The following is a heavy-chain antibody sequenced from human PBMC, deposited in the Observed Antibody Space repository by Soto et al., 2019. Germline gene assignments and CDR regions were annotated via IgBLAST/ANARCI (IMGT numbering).Heavy chain of an antibody. J-gene: IGHJ3*02. V-gene: IGHV3-21*01. Sequence: PGGSLRLSCAACGFTFGSYSMNWVRQAPGKGLEWVSSISSSSSYIYYADSVKGRFTISRDNAKNSLYLQMNSLRAEDTAVYYCARRYGDHDAFDIWGQGTMVTVSS. D-gene: IGHD4-17*01. CDR3: ARRYGDHDAFDI. CDR2: ISSSSSYI. CDR1: GFTFGSYS.